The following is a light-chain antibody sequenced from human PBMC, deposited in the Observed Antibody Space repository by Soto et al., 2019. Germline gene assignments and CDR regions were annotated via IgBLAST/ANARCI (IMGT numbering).Light chain of an antibody. Sequence: DIQMTQSPSSLSASVGDRVTITCRASQSISSFLNWYQQKPGKAPKLLIYAASILQSGVPSRFSGSGSGTDFTLIISSLQPEDFATYYGQQSYSTPRTFGQGTKVDIK. V-gene: IGKV1-39*01. J-gene: IGKJ1*01. CDR2: AAS. CDR3: QQSYSTPRT. CDR1: QSISSF.